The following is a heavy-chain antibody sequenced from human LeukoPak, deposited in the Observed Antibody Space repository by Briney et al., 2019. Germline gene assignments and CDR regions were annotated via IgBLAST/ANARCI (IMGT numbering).Heavy chain of an antibody. V-gene: IGHV4-34*01. CDR3: ARQGTGYYHVDY. J-gene: IGHJ4*02. D-gene: IGHD3-22*01. Sequence: SETLSLTCAVYGGSFSSYYWSWIRQPPGKGLEWIGEINHSGSTNYNPSLKTRVTISVDTSKNQFSLKLSSVTAADTALYYCARQGTGYYHVDYWGQGALVTVSS. CDR1: GGSFSSYY. CDR2: INHSGST.